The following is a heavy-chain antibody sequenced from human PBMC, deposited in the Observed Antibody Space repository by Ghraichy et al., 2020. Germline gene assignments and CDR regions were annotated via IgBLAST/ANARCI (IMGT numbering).Heavy chain of an antibody. CDR2: ISAYNGNT. D-gene: IGHD3-9*01. CDR1: GYTFTSYG. CDR3: ASGLTGEYYYYYGMDV. V-gene: IGHV1-18*04. J-gene: IGHJ6*02. Sequence: ASVKVSCKASGYTFTSYGISWVRQAPGQGLEWMGWISAYNGNTNYAQKLQGRVTMTTDTSTSTAYMELRSLRSDDTAVYYCASGLTGEYYYYYGMDVWGQGTTVTVSS.